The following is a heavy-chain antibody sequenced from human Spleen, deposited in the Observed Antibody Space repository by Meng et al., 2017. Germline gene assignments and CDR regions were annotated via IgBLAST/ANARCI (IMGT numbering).Heavy chain of an antibody. CDR3: ARVLWDVAGLYYFDY. CDR2: IYYSGST. V-gene: IGHV4-34*11. J-gene: IGHJ4*02. D-gene: IGHD6-19*01. Sequence: QVQLQQWGAGLLTPSEPLSPTCVVSGGSFSDYYWSWIRQPPGKGLEWIGYIYYSGSTNYNPSLKSRVTISVDTSKNQFSLKLSSVTAADTAVYYCARVLWDVAGLYYFDYWGQGTLVTVSS. CDR1: GGSFSDYY.